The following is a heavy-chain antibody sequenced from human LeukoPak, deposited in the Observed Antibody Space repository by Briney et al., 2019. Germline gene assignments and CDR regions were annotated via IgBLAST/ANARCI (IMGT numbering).Heavy chain of an antibody. CDR1: GYTFTTYD. CDR2: MNPKSGNT. V-gene: IGHV1-8*01. CDR3: ARTAGDFDY. D-gene: IGHD3-16*01. Sequence: ASVKVSCKASGYTFTTYDINWVRQATGQGLEWMGWMNPKSGNTGYAQKFQGRVTTTRDTSISTAYMELSSLISDDTAMYYCARTAGDFDYWGQGTLVTVSS. J-gene: IGHJ4*02.